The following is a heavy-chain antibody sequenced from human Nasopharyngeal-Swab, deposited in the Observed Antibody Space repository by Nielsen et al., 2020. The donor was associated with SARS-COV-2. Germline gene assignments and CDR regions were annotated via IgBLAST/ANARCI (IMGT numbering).Heavy chain of an antibody. CDR2: IYYSGTT. V-gene: IGHV4-39*01. Sequence: SETLSLTCTVSGGSFSSSTYYWGWIRQPPGTGLEWIGSIYYSGTTYYNPSPKSRVTISVDTSKNQFSLKVKSVTAADTAVYYCARLGRRYSSGWATVDYWGQGTLVTVSS. J-gene: IGHJ4*02. CDR1: GGSFSSSTYY. D-gene: IGHD6-19*01. CDR3: ARLGRRYSSGWATVDY.